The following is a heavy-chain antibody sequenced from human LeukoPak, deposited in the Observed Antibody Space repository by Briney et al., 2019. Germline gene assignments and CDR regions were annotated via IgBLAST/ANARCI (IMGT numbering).Heavy chain of an antibody. D-gene: IGHD2-15*01. CDR3: ARDRDIVVVVATYHAFDI. CDR2: ISYDGSNK. V-gene: IGHV3-30*04. J-gene: IGHJ3*02. CDR1: GFTFSSYA. Sequence: GRSLRLSCAASGFTFSSYAMHWVRQAPGKGLEWVAVISYDGSNKYYADSVKGRFTISRDNSKNTLYLQMNSLRAEDTAVYYCARDRDIVVVVATYHAFDIWGQGTMVTVSS.